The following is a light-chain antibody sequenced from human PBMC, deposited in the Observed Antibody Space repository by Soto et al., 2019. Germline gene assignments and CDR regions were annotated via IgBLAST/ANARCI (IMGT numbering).Light chain of an antibody. J-gene: IGKJ1*01. CDR3: QHYGSSPQT. CDR1: QSVSSTY. Sequence: EIVLTQSPGTLSLSPGERATLSCRASQSVSSTYLAWYQQKPGQAPRLLIYGASSRATGIPDRFSGSGSGTDFTLTISRREPEDFAVYYGQHYGSSPQTFGQGTKVEIK. CDR2: GAS. V-gene: IGKV3-20*01.